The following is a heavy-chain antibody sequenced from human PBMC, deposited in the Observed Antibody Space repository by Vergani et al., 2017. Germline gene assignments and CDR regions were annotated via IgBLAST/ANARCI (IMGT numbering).Heavy chain of an antibody. V-gene: IGHV3-43*01. J-gene: IGHJ6*02. CDR3: AKDISGWCDDYYYYYGMDV. Sequence: EVQLVESGGVVVQPGGSLRLSCAASGFTFDDYTMHWVRQAPGKGLEWVSLISWDGGSTYYADSVKGRFTISRDNSKNSLYLQMNSLRTEDTALYYCAKDISGWCDDYYYYYGMDVWGQGTTVTVSS. CDR1: GFTFDDYT. D-gene: IGHD6-19*01. CDR2: ISWDGGST.